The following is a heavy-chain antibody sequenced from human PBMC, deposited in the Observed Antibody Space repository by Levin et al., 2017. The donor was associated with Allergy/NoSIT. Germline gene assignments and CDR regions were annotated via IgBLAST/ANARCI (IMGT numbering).Heavy chain of an antibody. CDR1: GGTFSTYA. V-gene: IGHV1-69*01. Sequence: SCKASGGTFSTYAINWVRQAPGQGLEWMGEIIPIIGTANFAHNFQGRLTLTADESTSTAYMELSNLKSEDTAVYYCARGKSGDNSPTDHSYGTSGSAFGFWGQGTLVTVSS. J-gene: IGHJ4*02. CDR2: IIPIIGTA. CDR3: ARGKSGDNSPTDHSYGTSGSAFGF. D-gene: IGHD3-22*01.